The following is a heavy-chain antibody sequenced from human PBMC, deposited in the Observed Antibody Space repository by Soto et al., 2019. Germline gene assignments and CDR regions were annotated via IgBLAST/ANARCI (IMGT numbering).Heavy chain of an antibody. CDR3: ARDAPPYSSPTGGFDY. Sequence: QVQLVQSGAEVKKPGSSVKVSCKASGGTFSSYAISWVRQAPGQGLEWMGGIIPIFGTANYAQKFQGRVTITADEATSTAYMELSSLRSEDTAVYYCARDAPPYSSPTGGFDYWGQGTLVTVSS. CDR2: IIPIFGTA. CDR1: GGTFSSYA. V-gene: IGHV1-69*01. D-gene: IGHD6-13*01. J-gene: IGHJ4*02.